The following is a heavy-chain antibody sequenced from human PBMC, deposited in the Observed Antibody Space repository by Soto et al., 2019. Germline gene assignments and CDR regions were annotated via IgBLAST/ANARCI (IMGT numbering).Heavy chain of an antibody. Sequence: QVQLVQSGAEVKKPGASVKVSCKASGYIFTNYYIHWVRQAPGQGLEWMAIINPLPTSGSTNYAQTLQGRVTVTRDTSTSTVYLELSSLRSDDTAVYYCARDLAAAAYWGQGTLVTVSS. CDR1: GYIFTNYY. J-gene: IGHJ4*02. CDR3: ARDLAAAAY. CDR2: INPLPTSGST. D-gene: IGHD6-13*01. V-gene: IGHV1-46*04.